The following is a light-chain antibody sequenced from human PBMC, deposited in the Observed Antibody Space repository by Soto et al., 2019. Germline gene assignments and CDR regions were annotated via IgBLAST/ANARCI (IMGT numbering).Light chain of an antibody. CDR3: QQRSSWPLT. CDR1: QSVNNF. J-gene: IGKJ4*01. Sequence: EVVLTQSPATLSLSPGDRATLSCRASQSVNNFLAWYQQKPGQTPRLLIYDASKRATGIPGRFSGSGSGTDFTLTISSLEPEDFAVYYCQQRSSWPLTFGGGTKVDIK. CDR2: DAS. V-gene: IGKV3-11*01.